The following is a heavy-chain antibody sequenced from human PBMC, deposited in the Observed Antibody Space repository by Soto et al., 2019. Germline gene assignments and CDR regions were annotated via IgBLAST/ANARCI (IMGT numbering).Heavy chain of an antibody. CDR1: GFTFSSYG. CDR3: ARQELTSYGMDV. J-gene: IGHJ6*02. D-gene: IGHD1-26*01. CDR2: IWYDGSNK. V-gene: IGHV3-33*01. Sequence: GGSLRLSCAASGFTFSSYGMHWVRQAPGKGLEWVAVIWYDGSNKYYADSVKGRFTISRDNSKNTLYLQMNSLRAEDTVVYYCARQELTSYGMDVWGQGTTVTVSS.